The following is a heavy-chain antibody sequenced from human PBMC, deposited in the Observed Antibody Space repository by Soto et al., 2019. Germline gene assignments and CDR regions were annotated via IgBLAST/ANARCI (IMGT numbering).Heavy chain of an antibody. D-gene: IGHD3-10*01. CDR3: AKGLYGSGSYYKDYYYGMEV. CDR1: GFTFSSYA. Sequence: GGSLRLSCAASGFTFSSYAMSWVRQAPGKGLEWVSAISGSGGSTYYADSVKGRFTISRDNSKNTLYLQMNSLRAEDTAVYYCAKGLYGSGSYYKDYYYGMEVWGQGTKVTVSS. J-gene: IGHJ6*02. CDR2: ISGSGGST. V-gene: IGHV3-23*01.